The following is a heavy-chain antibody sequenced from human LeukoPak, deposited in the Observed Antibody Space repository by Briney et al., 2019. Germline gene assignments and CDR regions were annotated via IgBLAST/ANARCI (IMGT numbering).Heavy chain of an antibody. D-gene: IGHD3-3*01. CDR3: AKGQRIPRFLECLSNFDY. V-gene: IGHV3-30*02. CDR2: IRSDGSNE. CDR1: GFDFSNFG. J-gene: IGHJ4*02. Sequence: GGSLRLSCAASGFDFSNFGIHWVRQAPGKGLEWVSFIRSDGSNEYYGDSVKGRFTISRDNSRNTVSLQMNSLRAEDTAVYYCAKGQRIPRFLECLSNFDYWGQGPLVTFSS.